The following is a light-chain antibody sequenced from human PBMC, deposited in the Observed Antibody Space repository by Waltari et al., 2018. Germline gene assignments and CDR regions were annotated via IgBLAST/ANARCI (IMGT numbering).Light chain of an antibody. Sequence: QAVVTQEPSLTVSPGGTVTLTCGSSTGAVTSGHYPYWFQQRPGQATRTLIYETHNQHSKTPARFSGSLLGGKAALTLSGAQPEDDADYYCLLSYSGAWVFGGGTKLTVL. CDR3: LLSYSGAWV. J-gene: IGLJ3*02. V-gene: IGLV7-46*01. CDR1: TGAVTSGHY. CDR2: ETH.